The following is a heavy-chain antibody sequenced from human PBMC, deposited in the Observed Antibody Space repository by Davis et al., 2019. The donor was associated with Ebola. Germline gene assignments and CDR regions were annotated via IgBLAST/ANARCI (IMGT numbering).Heavy chain of an antibody. CDR2: LNLNGGSD. Sequence: PGGSLRLSCSASGFIFNEYWMHWVRQAPGQGLVWVAHLNLNGGSDNYADSVKGRFTISRDNAKNTVYLQINSLGVEDTAVYYCARGGADGRSDGFDIWGQGTMVTVSS. V-gene: IGHV3-74*01. J-gene: IGHJ3*02. CDR3: ARGGADGRSDGFDI. CDR1: GFIFNEYW. D-gene: IGHD3-16*01.